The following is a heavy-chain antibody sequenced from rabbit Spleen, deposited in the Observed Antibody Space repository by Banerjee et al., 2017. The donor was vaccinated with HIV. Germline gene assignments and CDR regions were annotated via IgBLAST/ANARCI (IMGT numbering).Heavy chain of an antibody. D-gene: IGHD6-1*01. CDR1: GLSLNNNAY. J-gene: IGHJ4*01. CDR2: IDPIFGST. CDR3: VREAGYGGYGDANL. V-gene: IGHV1S40*01. Sequence: QSLEESGGDLVKPGASLTLTCTASGLSLNNNAYMCWVRQAPGKGLEWIGYIDPIFGSTYYASWVNGRFTISSHNAQNTLYLELNSLTVADTATYFCVREAGYGGYGDANLWGPGTLVTVS.